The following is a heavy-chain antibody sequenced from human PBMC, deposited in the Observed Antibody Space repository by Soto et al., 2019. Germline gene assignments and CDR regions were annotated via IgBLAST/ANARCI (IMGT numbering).Heavy chain of an antibody. CDR1: GGSFSGYY. J-gene: IGHJ5*02. CDR3: ARKGIWGSYRYLNWFDP. V-gene: IGHV4-34*01. CDR2: INHSGST. Sequence: SETLSLTCAVYGGSFSGYYWSWIRQPPGKGLEWIGEINHSGSTNYNPSLKSRVTISVDTSKNQFSLKLSSVTAADTAVYYCARKGIWGSYRYLNWFDPWGQGTLVTVSS. D-gene: IGHD3-16*02.